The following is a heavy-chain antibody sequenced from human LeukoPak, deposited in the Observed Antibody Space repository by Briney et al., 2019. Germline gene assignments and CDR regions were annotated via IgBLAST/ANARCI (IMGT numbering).Heavy chain of an antibody. Sequence: SETLSLTCTVSGGSISSSSYYWGWIRQPPGKGLEWIGGIYYSGSTYYNPSLKSRVTISVDTSKNQFSLKLNSVTAADTAVYYCARHPPLTVTTEFDYWGQGTLVTVSS. V-gene: IGHV4-39*01. J-gene: IGHJ4*02. CDR3: ARHPPLTVTTEFDY. CDR2: IYYSGST. D-gene: IGHD4-17*01. CDR1: GGSISSSSYY.